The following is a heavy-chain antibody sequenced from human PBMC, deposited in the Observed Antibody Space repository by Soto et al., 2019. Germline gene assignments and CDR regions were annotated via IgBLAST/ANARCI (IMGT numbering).Heavy chain of an antibody. Sequence: GGSLRLSCAASEFTFKSYGMHWVRQAPGKGLAWVAVISFDGNRKHYADSVRGRFTISRDDSKNTLYLQMNSLRTEDTAIYYCARDSYRGDVVLTPAPYGNDYWGRGTLVTVSS. D-gene: IGHD2-2*01. CDR2: ISFDGNRK. CDR3: ARDSYRGDVVLTPAPYGNDY. CDR1: EFTFKSYG. J-gene: IGHJ4*02. V-gene: IGHV3-30*03.